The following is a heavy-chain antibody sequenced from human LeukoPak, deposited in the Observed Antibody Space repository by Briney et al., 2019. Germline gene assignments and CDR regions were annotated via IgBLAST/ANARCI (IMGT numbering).Heavy chain of an antibody. CDR3: ARPNGDYVGDYFDY. CDR2: ISAYNGNT. Sequence: GASVKVSCKASGYTFTSYGITWVRQPPEQGLEWMGWISAYNGNTNYAQKLQGRVTMTTDTSTSTAYMELRSLRSDDTAVYYCARPNGDYVGDYFDYWGQGTLVTVSS. J-gene: IGHJ4*02. V-gene: IGHV1-18*04. CDR1: GYTFTSYG. D-gene: IGHD4-17*01.